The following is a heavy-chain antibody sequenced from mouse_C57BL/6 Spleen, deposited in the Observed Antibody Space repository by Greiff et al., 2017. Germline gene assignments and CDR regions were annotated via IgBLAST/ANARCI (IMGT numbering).Heavy chain of an antibody. CDR2: IDPSDSYT. D-gene: IGHD5-1-1*01. CDR1: GYTFTSYW. J-gene: IGHJ4*01. CDR3: ARYTGGAGAMDY. V-gene: IGHV1-69*01. Sequence: QVQLQQPGAELVMPGASVKLSCKASGYTFTSYWMHWVKQRPGQGLEWIGEIDPSDSYTNYNQKFKGKSTLTVDKSSSTAYMQLSSLTSEDSAVYYCARYTGGAGAMDYWGQGTSVTVSS.